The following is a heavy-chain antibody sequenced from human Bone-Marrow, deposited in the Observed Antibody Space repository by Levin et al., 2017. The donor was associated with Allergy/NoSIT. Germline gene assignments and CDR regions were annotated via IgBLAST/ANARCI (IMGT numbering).Heavy chain of an antibody. Sequence: WASVKVSCKASGYTFTDYDINWVRQASGQGLEWMGWVTPNTGYAGYAQKFQGRVTMTINTSISTAYMELSNLRSEDTAVYFCAKNNPNFDPWGQGTLVTVSS. D-gene: IGHD1/OR15-1a*01. J-gene: IGHJ5*02. CDR3: AKNNPNFDP. CDR1: GYTFTDYD. CDR2: VTPNTGYA. V-gene: IGHV1-8*01.